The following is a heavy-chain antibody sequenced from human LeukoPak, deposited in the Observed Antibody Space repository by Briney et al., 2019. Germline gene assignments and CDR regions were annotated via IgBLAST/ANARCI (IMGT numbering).Heavy chain of an antibody. CDR3: AREAPSFDL. Sequence: GGSLRLSCAASGYTFSSYEMKWVRQAPGKGLEWVSYISSSGRTVYYADSVKGRFTISRDNAKDSLYLQMNSLRVEDTAMYYCAREAPSFDLWGRGTLVTVSS. V-gene: IGHV3-48*03. J-gene: IGHJ2*01. CDR1: GYTFSSYE. CDR2: ISSSGRTV.